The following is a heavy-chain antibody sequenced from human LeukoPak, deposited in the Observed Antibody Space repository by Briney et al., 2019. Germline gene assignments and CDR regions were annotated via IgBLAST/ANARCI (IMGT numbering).Heavy chain of an antibody. CDR1: GFTFSHHG. CDR2: MWYDGSEK. D-gene: IGHD5-12*01. CDR3: ARPYGGYVDYYFDY. V-gene: IGHV3-33*01. J-gene: IGHJ4*02. Sequence: SGGSLRLSCAASGFTFSHHGMHWVRQVPGKGLEWVAVMWYDGSEKYYSDSVKGRFTISRDNSKNTLYLQMNSLRTEDTAVYYCARPYGGYVDYYFDYWGQGTLVTVSS.